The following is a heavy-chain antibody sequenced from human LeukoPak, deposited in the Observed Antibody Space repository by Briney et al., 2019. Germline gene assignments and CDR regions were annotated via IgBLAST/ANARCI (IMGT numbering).Heavy chain of an antibody. CDR2: INPSDGST. CDR1: GYTFTSYH. J-gene: IGHJ4*02. D-gene: IGHD3-10*01. CDR3: ARRGSGSYYLAPFDY. Sequence: ASVTVSCKASGYTFTSYHMHWVRQAPGQGLEWMGIINPSDGSTNYAQKFQGRVTMTTDTFTSTAYMELRSLRSDDTAVYYCARRGSGSYYLAPFDYWGQGSLVTVSS. V-gene: IGHV1-46*01.